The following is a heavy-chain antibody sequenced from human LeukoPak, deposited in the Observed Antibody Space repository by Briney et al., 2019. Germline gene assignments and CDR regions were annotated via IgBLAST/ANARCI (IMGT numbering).Heavy chain of an antibody. CDR1: GFIVSGNY. CDR3: AKKFYHDSHGYYAFDI. D-gene: IGHD3-22*01. V-gene: IGHV3-23*01. J-gene: IGHJ3*02. Sequence: GGSLRLSCAASGFIVSGNYMSWVRQAPGKGLEWVSAISAGGRDTYYADSVKGRFTISRDNSKNILYLQINSLRAEDTALYYCAKKFYHDSHGYYAFDIWGQGTMVTVSS. CDR2: ISAGGRDT.